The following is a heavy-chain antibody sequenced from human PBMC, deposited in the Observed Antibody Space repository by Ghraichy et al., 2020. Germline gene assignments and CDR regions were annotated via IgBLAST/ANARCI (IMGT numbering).Heavy chain of an antibody. CDR1: GGSFSGYY. J-gene: IGHJ6*03. V-gene: IGHV4-34*01. CDR3: ARVGFSVFRRWLQLNPTYYYYMDV. Sequence: SETLSLTCAVYGGSFSGYYWSWIRQPPGKGLEWIGEINHSGSTNYNPSLKSRVTISVDTSKNQFSLKLSSVTAADTAVYYCARVGFSVFRRWLQLNPTYYYYMDVWGKGTTVTVSS. D-gene: IGHD5-24*01. CDR2: INHSGST.